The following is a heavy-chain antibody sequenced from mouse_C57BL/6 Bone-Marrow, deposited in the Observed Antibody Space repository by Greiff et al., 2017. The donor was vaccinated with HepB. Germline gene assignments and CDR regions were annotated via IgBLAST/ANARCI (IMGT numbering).Heavy chain of an antibody. V-gene: IGHV1-81*01. J-gene: IGHJ3*01. D-gene: IGHD1-1*01. CDR1: GYTFTSYG. CDR2: IYPRSGNT. CDR3: AREDYGSRRLAY. Sequence: VQLVESGAELARPGASVKLSCKASGYTFTSYGISWVKQRIGQGLEWIGEIYPRSGNTYYNEKFKGKATLTADKSSSTAYMELRSLTSEDSAVYFCAREDYGSRRLAYWGQGTLVTVSA.